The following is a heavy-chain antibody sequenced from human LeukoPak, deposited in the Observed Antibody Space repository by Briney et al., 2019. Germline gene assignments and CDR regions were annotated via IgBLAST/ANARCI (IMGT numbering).Heavy chain of an antibody. D-gene: IGHD6-13*01. CDR2: ISGSGGST. J-gene: IGHJ5*02. Sequence: GGSLRLSCAASGFTFSSYAMSWVRQAPGKGLEWVSAISGSGGSTYYADSEKGRFTISRDNSKNTLYLQMNSLRAEDTAVYYCAKSDRSSFSSWFDPWGQGTLVTVSS. CDR3: AKSDRSSFSSWFDP. V-gene: IGHV3-23*01. CDR1: GFTFSSYA.